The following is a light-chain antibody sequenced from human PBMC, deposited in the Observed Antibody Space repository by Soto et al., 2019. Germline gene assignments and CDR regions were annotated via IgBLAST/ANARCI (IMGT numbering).Light chain of an antibody. J-gene: IGKJ3*01. Sequence: EIMLTQSPATLSLSPGERATLSCRASQGVGSYLAWYQQKPGQAPRLLIYDASNRATGIPARFSGSGSGTDFTLTISSLEPEDFVVYYCQRRSSWPFTFGPGTKVDIK. CDR2: DAS. CDR1: QGVGSY. V-gene: IGKV3-11*01. CDR3: QRRSSWPFT.